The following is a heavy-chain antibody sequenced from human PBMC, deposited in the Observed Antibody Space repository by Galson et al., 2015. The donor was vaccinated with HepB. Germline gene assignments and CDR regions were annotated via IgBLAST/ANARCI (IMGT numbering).Heavy chain of an antibody. CDR2: ISISGRNT. D-gene: IGHD4/OR15-4a*01. CDR3: AKEEVPNDY. J-gene: IGHJ4*02. V-gene: IGHV3-23*01. CDR1: GFTFSHYA. Sequence: SLRLSCAASGFTFSHYAMNWVRQASGRGLEWISGISISGRNTYYADSVKGRFTISRDNSKNTVFLQMNSLRAEDTAVYYCAKEEVPNDYWGQGTLVTVSS.